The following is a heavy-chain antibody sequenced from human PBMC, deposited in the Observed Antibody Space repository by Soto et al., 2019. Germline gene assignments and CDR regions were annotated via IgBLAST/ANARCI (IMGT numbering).Heavy chain of an antibody. D-gene: IGHD2-21*02. Sequence: ASVKVACKPSGYTLNTYDLHWVRQAPGQGLEWMGIIHPSGGGSTYAQKFLGRVTMTRDTSTSTVFMELSSLRSADTAVYYCARGGHIAVVTASFDYWGQGTLVTVS. CDR1: GYTLNTYD. CDR2: IHPSGGGS. J-gene: IGHJ4*02. CDR3: ARGGHIAVVTASFDY. V-gene: IGHV1-46*02.